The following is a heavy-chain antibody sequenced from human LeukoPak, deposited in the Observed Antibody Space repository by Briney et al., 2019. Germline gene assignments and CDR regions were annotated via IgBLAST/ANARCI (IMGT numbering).Heavy chain of an antibody. CDR3: ARNEVVPAATPFDY. V-gene: IGHV1-18*04. CDR1: GYTFTSYG. Sequence: ASVTVSFKASGYTFTSYGISWVRQAPGQGLEWMGWISAYNGNTNYAQKLQGRVTMTTDTSTSTAYMELRSLRSDDTAVYYCARNEVVPAATPFDYWGQGTLVTVSS. D-gene: IGHD2-2*01. J-gene: IGHJ4*02. CDR2: ISAYNGNT.